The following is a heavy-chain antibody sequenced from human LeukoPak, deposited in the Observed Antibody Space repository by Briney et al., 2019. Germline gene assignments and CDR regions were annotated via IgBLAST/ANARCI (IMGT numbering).Heavy chain of an antibody. CDR1: GYTFTSYG. V-gene: IGHV1-18*01. D-gene: IGHD3-16*02. CDR3: ARDQYDSVWGSYRPYFDY. CDR2: ISAYNGNT. J-gene: IGHJ4*02. Sequence: ASVKVSCKASGYTFTSYGISWVRQAPGQGLEWMGSISAYNGNTKYAQKFQDRVTMTTDTSTGTAYMELRSLRSDDTAVYYCARDQYDSVWGSYRPYFDYWGQGTQVTVSS.